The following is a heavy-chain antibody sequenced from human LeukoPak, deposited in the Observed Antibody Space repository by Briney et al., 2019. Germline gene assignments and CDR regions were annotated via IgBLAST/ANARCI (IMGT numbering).Heavy chain of an antibody. Sequence: ASVKVSCTASGYTFINYYMHWVRQAPGQGLEWMGMINPSGGSTSYAQKFQGRVTMTRDTSTSTVYMEPSSLRSEDTAVYYCARDVAVTAWGQGTLVTVSS. CDR1: GYTFINYY. V-gene: IGHV1-46*01. CDR2: INPSGGST. J-gene: IGHJ5*02. CDR3: ARDVAVTA. D-gene: IGHD2-8*02.